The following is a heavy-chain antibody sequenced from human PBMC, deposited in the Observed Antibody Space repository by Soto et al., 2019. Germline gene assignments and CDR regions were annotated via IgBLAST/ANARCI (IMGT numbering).Heavy chain of an antibody. CDR3: AGDPDSHYNDSHASSYP. V-gene: IGHV1-69*04. D-gene: IGHD3-22*01. CDR2: IIPIIGII. J-gene: IGHJ5*02. Sequence: SVKVSCQASGGTFSTYTITWVRQAPGQGLEWMGRIIPIIGIINYAQKFQGRVTITADKFTGTAYMELTRLRSDDTAVYYCAGDPDSHYNDSHASSYPWGQGTLVTVSS. CDR1: GGTFSTYT.